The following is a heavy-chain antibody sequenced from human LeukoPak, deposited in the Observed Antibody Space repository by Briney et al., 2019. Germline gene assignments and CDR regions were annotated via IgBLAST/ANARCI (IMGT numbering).Heavy chain of an antibody. V-gene: IGHV4-4*02. CDR3: AGLVGRYSSGLYYYYFDY. D-gene: IGHD3-22*01. J-gene: IGHJ4*02. Sequence: SGTLSLTCTVSGDSINSLDLWSWVHQPPGKGLEWIGEMYLSGTTHSNPSVKSRVTISIDKSKNQFFLNLSSVTAADTAVYYCAGLVGRYSSGLYYYYFDYWGQGTLVTVSS. CDR1: GDSINSLDL. CDR2: MYLSGTT.